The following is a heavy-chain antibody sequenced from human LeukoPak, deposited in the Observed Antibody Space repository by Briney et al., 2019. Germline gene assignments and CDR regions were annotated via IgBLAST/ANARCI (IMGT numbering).Heavy chain of an antibody. CDR2: IYYSGST. J-gene: IGHJ3*02. Sequence: SETLSLTCTVSGGSISGYYWSWIRQPPGKGLEWIGYIYYSGSTNYNPSPKSRVTISVDTSKNQFSLKLSSVTAADTAVYYCARDRFIGGLAIDIWGQGTMVTVSS. D-gene: IGHD3-16*01. CDR3: ARDRFIGGLAIDI. V-gene: IGHV4-59*01. CDR1: GGSISGYY.